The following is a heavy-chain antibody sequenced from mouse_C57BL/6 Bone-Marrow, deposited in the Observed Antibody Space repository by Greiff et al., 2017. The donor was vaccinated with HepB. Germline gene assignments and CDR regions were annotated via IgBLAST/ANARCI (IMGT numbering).Heavy chain of an antibody. J-gene: IGHJ1*03. CDR2: IRNKANGYTT. Sequence: EVQLVESGGGLVQPGGSLSLSCAASGFTFTDYYMSWVRQPPGKALEWLGFIRNKANGYTTEYSASVKGRFTISRDNSQSILYLQMNALGAEDSATYYCASPISSSWYFDVWGTGTTVTVSS. V-gene: IGHV7-3*01. CDR3: ASPISSSWYFDV. CDR1: GFTFTDYY.